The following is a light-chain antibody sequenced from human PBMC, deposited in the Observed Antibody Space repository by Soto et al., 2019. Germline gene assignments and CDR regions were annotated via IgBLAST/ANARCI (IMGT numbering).Light chain of an antibody. CDR1: QSISRW. Sequence: DIQMTQSPSTLSASVGDRVTITCRASQSISRWLALFQQKPGQAPKLLIFDASSSESGVPSWFSGRGSGTQFTLPISSLQPDDFATYYCQRYNTCTGTFGPGAKVNIK. J-gene: IGKJ1*01. V-gene: IGKV1-5*01. CDR3: QRYNTCTGT. CDR2: DAS.